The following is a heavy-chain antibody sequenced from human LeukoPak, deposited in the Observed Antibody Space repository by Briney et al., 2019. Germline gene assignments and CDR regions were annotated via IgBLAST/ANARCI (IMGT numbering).Heavy chain of an antibody. CDR2: IDSGDNI. CDR1: GFSVGNNY. V-gene: IGHV3-53*01. J-gene: IGHJ3*02. Sequence: AGGSLRLSCAASGFSVGNNYMSWVRQAPGQGLEWVSLIDSGDNIYYADSVKGRFTISRDNSKNTLHLQMNSLRAEDTAVYYCAKDGPGVVVVITGDAFDIWGQGTMVTVSS. D-gene: IGHD3-22*01. CDR3: AKDGPGVVVVITGDAFDI.